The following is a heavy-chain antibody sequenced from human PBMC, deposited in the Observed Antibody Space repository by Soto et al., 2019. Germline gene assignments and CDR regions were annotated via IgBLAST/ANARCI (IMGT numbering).Heavy chain of an antibody. J-gene: IGHJ4*02. CDR1: GGSITTYS. Sequence: QVRLQESGPGLVKPSETLSLTCTVSGGSITTYSWSWIRQPPGKGLEWIGYIYYSGSSNYTPSLKSRVTISVDTSRSQFSLRLRDVTAADTAVYYCARRNGNNDIDYWGQGTLVTVSS. CDR2: IYYSGSS. D-gene: IGHD2-8*01. V-gene: IGHV4-59*08. CDR3: ARRNGNNDIDY.